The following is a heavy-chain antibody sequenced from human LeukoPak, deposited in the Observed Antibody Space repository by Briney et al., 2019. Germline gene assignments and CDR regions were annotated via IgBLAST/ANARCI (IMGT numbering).Heavy chain of an antibody. V-gene: IGHV4-59*01. CDR2: IYYSGST. J-gene: IGHJ4*02. CDR1: GGSISSYY. Sequence: PSETLSLTCTVSGGSISSYYWSWTRQPPGKGLEWIGYIYYSGSTNYNPSLKSRVTISVDTSKNQFSLKLSSVTAADTAVYYCARYGGSSWPLPFDYWGQGTLVTVSS. CDR3: ARYGGSSWPLPFDY. D-gene: IGHD6-13*01.